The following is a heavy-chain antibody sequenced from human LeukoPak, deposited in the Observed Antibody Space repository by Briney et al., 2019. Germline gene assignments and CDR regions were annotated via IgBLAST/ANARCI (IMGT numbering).Heavy chain of an antibody. CDR3: RVDTPFFDY. CDR2: IYYSGST. D-gene: IGHD5-18*01. CDR1: GGSISSYY. J-gene: IGHJ4*02. Sequence: SETLSLTCTVSGGSISSYYWSWIRQPPGKGLEWIGYIYYSGSTNYNPSLKSRVTISVDTSKNQFSLKLSSVTAADTAVYYCRVDTPFFDYWGQGTLVTVSS. V-gene: IGHV4-59*01.